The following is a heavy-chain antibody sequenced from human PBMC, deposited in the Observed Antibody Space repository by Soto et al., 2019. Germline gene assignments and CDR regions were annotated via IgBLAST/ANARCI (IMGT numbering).Heavy chain of an antibody. CDR3: AKAEGSSYGTDSSQH. CDR1: GFTFSTYA. CDR2: IISSGGST. V-gene: IGHV3-23*01. Sequence: EVQLLESGGGLVQPGGSLRLSCAASGFTFSTYAMNWVRQAPGKGLEWVSLIISSGGSTYYADSVKGRFTISTDNSKNTRYLQMNSLRADDTAVYYCAKAEGSSYGTDSSQHWGQGTLVTVSS. D-gene: IGHD6-13*01. J-gene: IGHJ1*01.